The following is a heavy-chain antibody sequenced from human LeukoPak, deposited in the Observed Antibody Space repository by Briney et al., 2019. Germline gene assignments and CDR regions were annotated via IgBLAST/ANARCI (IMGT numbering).Heavy chain of an antibody. CDR3: PLGPDY. CDR1: GFTFSSNA. V-gene: IGHV3-23*01. D-gene: IGHD3-16*01. CDR2: ITNSGRST. Sequence: PGGSLRLSCAASGFTFSSNAMSWVRQAPGKGLEWVSGITNSGRSTYYADSVKGRFTISRDNSKNTLYLQMNSLRAEDTAVYYCPLGPDYWGQGTLVTVSS. J-gene: IGHJ4*02.